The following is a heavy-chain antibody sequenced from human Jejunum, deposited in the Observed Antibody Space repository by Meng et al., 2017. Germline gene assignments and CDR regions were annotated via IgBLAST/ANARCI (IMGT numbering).Heavy chain of an antibody. D-gene: IGHD7-27*01. J-gene: IGHJ4*02. CDR1: GFTVSSNY. Sequence: EVKLVESGGGLIQPGGSLRLSCAASGFTVSSNYMSWVRQAPGKGLEWVSCGSTYCADSVKGRLTISRDNSKNRLNLQMNSLRAEDTAVYYCARASQTGDLPGIWGQGTLVTVSS. CDR3: ARASQTGDLPGI. V-gene: IGHV3-66*03. CDR2: GST.